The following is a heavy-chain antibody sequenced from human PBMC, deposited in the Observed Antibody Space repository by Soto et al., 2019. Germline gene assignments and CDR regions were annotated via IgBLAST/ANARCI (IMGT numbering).Heavy chain of an antibody. J-gene: IGHJ4*02. V-gene: IGHV2-5*02. CDR1: GFSLSTSGVG. Sequence: QITLKESGPTLVKPTQTLTLTCTFSGFSLSTSGVGVGWIRQPPGKALEWLALIYWDDDKRYSPSLKSRLTIPKDTSKNQVVLTMTNMDPVDTATYYCAHIDIVLVPAAAVNFDYWGQGTLVTVSS. D-gene: IGHD2-2*01. CDR3: AHIDIVLVPAAAVNFDY. CDR2: IYWDDDK.